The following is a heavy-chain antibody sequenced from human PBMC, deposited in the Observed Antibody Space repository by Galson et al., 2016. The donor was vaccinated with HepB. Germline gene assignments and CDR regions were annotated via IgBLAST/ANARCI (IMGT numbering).Heavy chain of an antibody. J-gene: IGHJ6*02. V-gene: IGHV1-3*01. CDR2: INAGSGDT. CDR3: AAALDDYYYGMDV. Sequence: SVKVSCKASGYSFSYYAMHWVRQAPGQRLEWMGWINAGSGDTKYSQKFQGRVTITRDTSASTAYMELSSLRSDDTAVYYCAAALDDYYYGMDVWGQGTTVTVSS. CDR1: GYSFSYYA. D-gene: IGHD6-13*01.